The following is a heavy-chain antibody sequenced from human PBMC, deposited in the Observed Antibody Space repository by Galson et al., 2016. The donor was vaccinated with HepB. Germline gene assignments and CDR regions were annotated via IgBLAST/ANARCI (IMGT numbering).Heavy chain of an antibody. D-gene: IGHD3-3*01. CDR2: INQSGST. Sequence: ETLSLTCAVYGGSFSNYYWSWIRQPPGKGLEWIGEINQSGSTNSNPSLKSRVAISVDTSKKQFSLKLASVTVADTAVYYCARGSAQRITIFGVAISHWDAFAIWGQGTMVTVSS. J-gene: IGHJ3*02. V-gene: IGHV4-34*01. CDR1: GGSFSNYY. CDR3: ARGSAQRITIFGVAISHWDAFAI.